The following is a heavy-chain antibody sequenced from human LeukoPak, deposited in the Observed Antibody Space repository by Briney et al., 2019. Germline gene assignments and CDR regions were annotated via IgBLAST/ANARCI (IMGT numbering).Heavy chain of an antibody. CDR3: ARMDLYYYDTSGPRNY. CDR1: GYTFTGYY. Sequence: GASVKVSCNASGYTFTGYYMHWVRQAPGQGLEWMGWINPNGGGTKYAQKFQGRVTMTRDTSISTAYMELSRLRSDDTAVYYCARMDLYYYDTSGPRNYWGQGTLVTVSS. D-gene: IGHD3-22*01. V-gene: IGHV1-2*02. J-gene: IGHJ4*02. CDR2: INPNGGGT.